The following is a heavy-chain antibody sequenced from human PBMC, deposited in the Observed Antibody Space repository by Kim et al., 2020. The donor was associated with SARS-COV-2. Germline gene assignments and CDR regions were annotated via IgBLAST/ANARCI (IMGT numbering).Heavy chain of an antibody. CDR1: GFTFSSYW. CDR3: ARDYVAAAEGYYGMDV. CDR2: IKQDGSEK. D-gene: IGHD6-13*01. Sequence: GGSLRLSCAASGFTFSSYWMSWVRQAPGKGLEWVANIKQDGSEKYYVDSVKGRFTISRDNAKNSLYLQMNSLRAEDTAVYYCARDYVAAAEGYYGMDVWGQGTTVTVSS. J-gene: IGHJ6*02. V-gene: IGHV3-7*03.